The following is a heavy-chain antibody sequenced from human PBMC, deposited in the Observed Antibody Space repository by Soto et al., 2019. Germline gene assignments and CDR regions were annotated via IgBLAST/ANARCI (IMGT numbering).Heavy chain of an antibody. J-gene: IGHJ6*02. V-gene: IGHV1-8*01. CDR1: GYSFTNND. D-gene: IGHD6-13*01. Sequence: GASVKVSCKASGYSFTNNDVSWVRQATGQGLEWMGWMNPGSGDTGYAQKFQGRVTMTTDTSTSTAYMELRSLRSDDTAVYYCAREEGWDSSSWYPVYGMDVWGQGTTVTVSS. CDR2: MNPGSGDT. CDR3: AREEGWDSSSWYPVYGMDV.